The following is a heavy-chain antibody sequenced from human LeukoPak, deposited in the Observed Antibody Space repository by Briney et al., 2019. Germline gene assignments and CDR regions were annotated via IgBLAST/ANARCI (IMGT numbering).Heavy chain of an antibody. D-gene: IGHD3-9*01. J-gene: IGHJ4*02. CDR3: ARGWELRYFDWLSAPSGYFDY. CDR2: ISSSGSTI. Sequence: GGSLRLSCAASGFTFSSYSTNWVRQAPGKGLEWVSYISSSGSTIYYADSVKGRFTISRDNAKNSLYLQMNSLRAEDTAVYYCARGWELRYFDWLSAPSGYFDYWGQGTLVAVSS. V-gene: IGHV3-48*04. CDR1: GFTFSSYS.